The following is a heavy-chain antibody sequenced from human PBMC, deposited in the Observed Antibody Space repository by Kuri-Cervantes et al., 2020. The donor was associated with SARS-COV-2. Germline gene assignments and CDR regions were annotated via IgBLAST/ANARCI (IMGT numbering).Heavy chain of an antibody. CDR3: VRDHDYGSRNKFDF. J-gene: IGHJ4*02. V-gene: IGHV4-39*02. Sequence: SETLSLTCTVSHEPLYSSSHFWGWIRQSQGKGLEWIGSVFYSGTTYYNPSLQSRVTVSVDLSKNQFSLSLQSVTAADTAVYYCVRDHDYGSRNKFDFWGPGALVTVSS. D-gene: IGHD6-13*01. CDR1: HEPLYSSSHF. CDR2: VFYSGTT.